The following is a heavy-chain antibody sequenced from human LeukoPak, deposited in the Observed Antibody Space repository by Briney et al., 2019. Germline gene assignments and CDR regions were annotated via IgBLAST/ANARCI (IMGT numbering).Heavy chain of an antibody. CDR2: ISSSGSGDYT. Sequence: GGSLRLSCAASGFTFSSYEMNWVRQAPGKGLEWVSYISSSGSGDYTYYADSVKGRFTISRDNSKNTLYLQMNSLRAEDTAIYYCAKVTYGSGTYGAFDSWGQGTLVTVSS. J-gene: IGHJ4*02. D-gene: IGHD3-10*01. CDR1: GFTFSSYE. V-gene: IGHV3-23*01. CDR3: AKVTYGSGTYGAFDS.